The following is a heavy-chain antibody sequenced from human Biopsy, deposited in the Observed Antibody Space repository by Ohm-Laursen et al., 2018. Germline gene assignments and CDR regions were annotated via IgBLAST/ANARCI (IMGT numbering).Heavy chain of an antibody. CDR2: ISNSGTT. CDR1: GGDINNYY. Sequence: SETLSLTCNVSGGDINNYYWSWIRQPAGKGLQWIGSISNSGTTKSSPSLKSRVNISLHTSKNQLSLKLTSVTAADTAVYYCARLSTLFGVADFTDDWGQGTLVTVSS. J-gene: IGHJ4*02. CDR3: ARLSTLFGVADFTDD. V-gene: IGHV4-59*08. D-gene: IGHD3-3*01.